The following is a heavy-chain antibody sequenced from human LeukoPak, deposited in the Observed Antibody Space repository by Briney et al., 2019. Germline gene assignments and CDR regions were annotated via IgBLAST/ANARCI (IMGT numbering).Heavy chain of an antibody. CDR3: ARVGDSSSSRYYYYYMDV. CDR1: GFTFSSYS. V-gene: IGHV3-21*01. J-gene: IGHJ6*03. Sequence: GGSLRLSCAASGFTFSSYSMNWVRQAPGKGLEWVSSISSSSSYIYYADSVKGRFTISRDNAKNSLYLQMNSLRAEDTAVYYCARVGDSSSSRYYYYYMDVWGKGTTVTISS. CDR2: ISSSSSYI. D-gene: IGHD6-6*01.